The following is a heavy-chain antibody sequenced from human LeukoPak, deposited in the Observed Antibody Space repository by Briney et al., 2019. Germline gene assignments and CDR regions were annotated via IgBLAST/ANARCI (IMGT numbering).Heavy chain of an antibody. D-gene: IGHD3-22*01. CDR3: ARYYYDSSGYLAGVY. CDR1: GGSISSGTYY. J-gene: IGHJ4*02. CDR2: IYHSGST. V-gene: IGHV4-39*07. Sequence: PSETLSLTCTVSGGSISSGTYYWGWIRQPPGKGLEWIGSIYHSGSTYYNPSLKSRVTISVDTSKNQFSLKLSSVTAADTAVYYCARYYYDSSGYLAGVYWGQGTLVTVSS.